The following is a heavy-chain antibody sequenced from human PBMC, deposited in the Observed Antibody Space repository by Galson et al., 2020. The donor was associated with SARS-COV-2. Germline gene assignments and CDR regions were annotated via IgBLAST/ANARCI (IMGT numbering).Heavy chain of an antibody. V-gene: IGHV3-20*01. D-gene: IGHD2-21*02. CDR1: GFTFGDYG. Sequence: GGSLRLSCAASGFTFGDYGMSWVRQAPGKGLEGVSSINWNGGRTAYADSVKGRFTISRDNAKNSLYLQMNSLRAEDTALYHCARGGVYCGGDCYAMDVWGQGTTVTVSS. CDR3: ARGGVYCGGDCYAMDV. CDR2: INWNGGRT. J-gene: IGHJ6*02.